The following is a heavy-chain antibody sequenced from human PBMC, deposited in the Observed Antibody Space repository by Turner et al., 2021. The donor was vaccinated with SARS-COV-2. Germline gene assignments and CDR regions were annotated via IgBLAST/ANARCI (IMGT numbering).Heavy chain of an antibody. V-gene: IGHV3-23*01. CDR1: GFTFSSYA. D-gene: IGHD5-18*01. CDR3: AKGYSYDLDP. Sequence: EVQLLESGGGLVQPGGSLRLSCAASGFTFSSYAMNWVRQAPGKGLEWVAASSCGGGNTFYADSVKGRFTSARDNSKNTLYLQMNSLRAEDTAVYYWAKGYSYDLDPWGQGTLVTVSS. CDR2: SSCGGGNT. J-gene: IGHJ5*02.